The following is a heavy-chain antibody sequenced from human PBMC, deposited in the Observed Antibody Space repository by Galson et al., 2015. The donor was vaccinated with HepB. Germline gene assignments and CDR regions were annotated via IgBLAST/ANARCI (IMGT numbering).Heavy chain of an antibody. V-gene: IGHV3-21*01. Sequence: SLRLSCAASGFTFSSYTMNWVRQAPGKGLEWVSSISTSSSYIYYADSVKGRFTISRDNAKNSLYLQMNSLGAEDTAVYYCARSLFYSTGWYFFDYWGQGTLLTVSS. J-gene: IGHJ4*02. CDR2: ISTSSSYI. D-gene: IGHD6-19*01. CDR1: GFTFSSYT. CDR3: ARSLFYSTGWYFFDY.